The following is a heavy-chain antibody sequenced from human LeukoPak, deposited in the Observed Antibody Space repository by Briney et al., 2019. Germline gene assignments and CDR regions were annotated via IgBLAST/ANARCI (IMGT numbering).Heavy chain of an antibody. CDR2: IYYSGST. V-gene: IGHV4-39*01. CDR1: GGSISSSSYS. D-gene: IGHD3-22*01. Sequence: SETLSLTCTVSGGSISSSSYSWGWIRQPPGKGLEWIGSIYYSGSTYYNPSLKSRVTISVDTSKNQFSLKLSSVTAADTAVYYCASMITMIVVVTPYSNYFDYWGQGTLVTVSS. CDR3: ASMITMIVVVTPYSNYFDY. J-gene: IGHJ4*02.